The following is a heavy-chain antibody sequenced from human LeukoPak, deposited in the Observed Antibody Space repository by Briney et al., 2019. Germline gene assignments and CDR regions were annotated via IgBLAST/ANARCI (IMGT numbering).Heavy chain of an antibody. D-gene: IGHD2-15*01. J-gene: IGHJ4*02. CDR2: ISYDGNNK. CDR1: GFTFSSYD. CDR3: AKEVVIAAIDY. V-gene: IGHV3-30*18. Sequence: PGRSLRLSCAASGFTFSSYDMHWVRQAPGKGLEWVAVISYDGNNKYYQDSVKGRFTISRDNSKNTLFLQMNSLSGEDTAVYYCAKEVVIAAIDYWGREPWSPSPQ.